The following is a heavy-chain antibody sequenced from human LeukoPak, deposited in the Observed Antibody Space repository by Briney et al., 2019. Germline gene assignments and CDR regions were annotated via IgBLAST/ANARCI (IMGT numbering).Heavy chain of an antibody. CDR1: GFTFSTYS. V-gene: IGHV3-21*01. J-gene: IGHJ4*02. CDR2: ISSGSSDI. Sequence: GGSLRLSCAASGFTFSTYSMTWVRQAPGEGLEWVSSISSGSSDISYADSVKGRFTISRDNAKYSLYLQVNSLRAEDTAVYYCARLTGVVNAFDYWGQGTLVTVSS. CDR3: ARLTGVVNAFDY. D-gene: IGHD5-18*01.